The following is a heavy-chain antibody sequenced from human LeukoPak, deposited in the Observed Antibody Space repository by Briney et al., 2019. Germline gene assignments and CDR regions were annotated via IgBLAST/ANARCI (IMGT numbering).Heavy chain of an antibody. CDR3: AKDGDPVHY. V-gene: IGHV3-30*18. Sequence: GRSLRLSCAASGFSISSYGMHWVRQAPGKGLEWVAVISYDGSNKSYADSVKGRFTISRDNSKNTLYLQMNSLRAEDTAVYYCAKDGDPVHYWGQGTLVTVSS. D-gene: IGHD3-3*01. J-gene: IGHJ4*02. CDR1: GFSISSYG. CDR2: ISYDGSNK.